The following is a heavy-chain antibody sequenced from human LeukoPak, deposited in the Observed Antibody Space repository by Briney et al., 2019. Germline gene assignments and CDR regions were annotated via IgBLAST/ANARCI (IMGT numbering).Heavy chain of an antibody. D-gene: IGHD3-16*01. V-gene: IGHV3-23*01. Sequence: GGSLRLSCAASGFTFSSYSMNWVRQAPGKGLEWVSGISGSDGSTYYADSVKGRFTISRDNSKNTLYLQMNSLRAEDMAVYYCAKDGGQGADYWGQGTLVSVSS. J-gene: IGHJ4*02. CDR3: AKDGGQGADY. CDR2: ISGSDGST. CDR1: GFTFSSYS.